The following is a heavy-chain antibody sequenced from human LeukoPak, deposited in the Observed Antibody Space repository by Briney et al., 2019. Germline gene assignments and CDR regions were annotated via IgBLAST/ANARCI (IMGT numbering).Heavy chain of an antibody. J-gene: IGHJ3*02. CDR1: GFTFSSYE. D-gene: IGHD1-26*01. CDR2: ISSSGSTI. Sequence: GGSLRLSCAASGFTFSSYEMNWVRQAPGKGLEWVSYISSSGSTIYYADSVKGRFTISRDNAKNSLYLQMNSLRAEDTAVYYCAKDRWELLVSAFDIWGQGTMVTVSS. CDR3: AKDRWELLVSAFDI. V-gene: IGHV3-48*03.